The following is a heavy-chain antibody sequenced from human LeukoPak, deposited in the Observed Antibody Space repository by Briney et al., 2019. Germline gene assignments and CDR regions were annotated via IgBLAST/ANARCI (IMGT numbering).Heavy chain of an antibody. Sequence: SETLSLTCTVSGGSISSGDYYWSWIRQPPGKGLEWIGYTYYSGSTYYNPPLKSRVTISVDTSKNLFSLKLSSVTAADTAVYYCARGSLGYCSSTSCHLDDYWGQGTLVTVSS. V-gene: IGHV4-30-4*08. CDR1: GGSISSGDYY. CDR3: ARGSLGYCSSTSCHLDDY. J-gene: IGHJ4*02. CDR2: TYYSGST. D-gene: IGHD2-2*01.